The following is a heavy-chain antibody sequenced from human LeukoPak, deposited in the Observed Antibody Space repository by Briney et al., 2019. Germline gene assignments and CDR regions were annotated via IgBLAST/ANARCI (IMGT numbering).Heavy chain of an antibody. CDR1: RYSFTSYW. V-gene: IGHV5-10-1*01. CDR3: ARLSYYYDSSGYSARTTEYFQH. D-gene: IGHD3-22*01. CDR2: IDPSDSYT. J-gene: IGHJ1*01. Sequence: GESLKISCKGSRYSFTSYWISWVRQMPGKGLEWMGRIDPSDSYTNYSPSFQGHVTISADKSISTAYLQWSSLKASDTAMYYCARLSYYYDSSGYSARTTEYFQHWGRGTLVTVSS.